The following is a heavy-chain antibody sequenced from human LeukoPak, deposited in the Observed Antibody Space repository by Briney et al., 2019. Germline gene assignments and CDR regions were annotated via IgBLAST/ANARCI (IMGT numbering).Heavy chain of an antibody. CDR1: GGSISSYY. CDR3: ARGDYDFWRYYMDV. V-gene: IGHV4-59*01. J-gene: IGHJ6*03. CDR2: IYYSGST. D-gene: IGHD3-3*01. Sequence: SETLSLTCTVSGGSISSYYWSWIRQPPGKGLERIGYIYYSGSTNYNPSLKSRVTISVDTSKNQFSLKLSSVTAADTAVYYCARGDYDFWRYYMDVWGKGTTVTVSS.